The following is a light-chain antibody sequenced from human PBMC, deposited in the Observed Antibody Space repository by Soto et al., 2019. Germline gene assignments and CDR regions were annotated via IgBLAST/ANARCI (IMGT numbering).Light chain of an antibody. CDR2: DAS. CDR3: PHNFGVHT. V-gene: IGKV3-11*01. J-gene: IGKJ4*02. Sequence: KTTLSCRASQRVSRYLCWYPQNPGQAPRLLIYDASNRATGIPARFSGSGSGTAFTLTISSLEPQDSAVYYCPHNFGVHTFGEVPKVAIK. CDR1: QRVSRY.